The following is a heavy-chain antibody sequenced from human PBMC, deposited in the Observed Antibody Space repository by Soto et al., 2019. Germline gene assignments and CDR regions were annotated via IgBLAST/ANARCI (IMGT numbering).Heavy chain of an antibody. CDR2: LTTSGIT. V-gene: IGHV4-4*07. Sequence: SETLSLTCTVSDGPIIDYYWSWIRRPAGKGLEWIGRLTTSGITDYNPSLKSRVTMSLDTSKNQVSLKLRSVTAADTAVYYCARTPPIAVAGAGWFDPWGQGTRVTVSS. J-gene: IGHJ5*02. CDR1: DGPIIDYY. CDR3: ARTPPIAVAGAGWFDP. D-gene: IGHD6-19*01.